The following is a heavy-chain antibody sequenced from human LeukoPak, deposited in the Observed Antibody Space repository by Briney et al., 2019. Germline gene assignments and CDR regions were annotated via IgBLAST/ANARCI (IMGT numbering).Heavy chain of an antibody. V-gene: IGHV3-30*03. D-gene: IGHD3-10*01. Sequence: SCKASGGTFSSYGMHWVRQAPGKGLEWVAVISYDGSNKYYADSVKGRFTISRDNSKNTLYLQMNSLRAEDTAVYYCARSQIKNYYGSGSVDYWGQGTLVTVSS. CDR1: GGTFSSYG. CDR2: ISYDGSNK. J-gene: IGHJ4*02. CDR3: ARSQIKNYYGSGSVDY.